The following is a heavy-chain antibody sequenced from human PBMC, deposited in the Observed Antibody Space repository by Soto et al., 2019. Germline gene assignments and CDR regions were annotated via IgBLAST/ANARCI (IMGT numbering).Heavy chain of an antibody. V-gene: IGHV3-30-3*01. Sequence: QELLVESGGGVVQSGGSLRLSCEGSGFTFSQHAIHWVRQAPGKGPEWVAVVSYDGDKTYFADSVRGRMTLSRDNSNHTASLHMRNVTPEDTAVYFCARGAGTGSILDMWGQGTLVIASS. D-gene: IGHD6-13*01. CDR3: ARGAGTGSILDM. J-gene: IGHJ4*02. CDR1: GFTFSQHA. CDR2: VSYDGDKT.